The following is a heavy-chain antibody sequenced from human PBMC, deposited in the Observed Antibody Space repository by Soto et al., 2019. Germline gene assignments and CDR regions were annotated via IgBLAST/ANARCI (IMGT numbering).Heavy chain of an antibody. CDR3: ARGSSGWHDEGLVY. V-gene: IGHV1-69*01. CDR2: IIPIFGTA. D-gene: IGHD6-19*01. Sequence: QVQLVQSGAEVKKPGSSVKVSCKASGGTFSSYAISWVRQAPGQGLEWMGGIIPIFGTANYAQKFQGRVTITADESTSTDYMELSSLRSEDTAVYYCARGSSGWHDEGLVYWGQGTLVTVSS. J-gene: IGHJ4*02. CDR1: GGTFSSYA.